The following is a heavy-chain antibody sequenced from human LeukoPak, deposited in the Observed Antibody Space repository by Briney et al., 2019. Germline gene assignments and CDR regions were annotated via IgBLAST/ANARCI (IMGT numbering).Heavy chain of an antibody. Sequence: SQTLSLTCTVSGGSISSGSYYWSWIRQPAGQGLEWIGRIYTSGSTNYNPSLKSRVTISVDTSKNQFSLKLSSVTAADTAVYYCARANSGYDSGYPPHFDYWGQGTLVTVSS. CDR2: IYTSGST. D-gene: IGHD5-12*01. J-gene: IGHJ4*02. V-gene: IGHV4-61*02. CDR3: ARANSGYDSGYPPHFDY. CDR1: GGSISSGSYY.